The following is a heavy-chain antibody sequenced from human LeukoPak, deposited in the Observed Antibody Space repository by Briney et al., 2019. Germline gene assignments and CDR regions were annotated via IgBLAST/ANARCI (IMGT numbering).Heavy chain of an antibody. D-gene: IGHD6-19*01. Sequence: SETLSLTCTVSGGSTSSYYWSWIRQPPGKGLEWIGYIYYSGSTNYNPSLKSRVTISVDTSKNQFSLKLSSVTAADTAVYYCAREVSSVAGTRDAFDIWGQGTMDTVSS. CDR2: IYYSGST. V-gene: IGHV4-59*01. CDR1: GGSTSSYY. J-gene: IGHJ3*02. CDR3: AREVSSVAGTRDAFDI.